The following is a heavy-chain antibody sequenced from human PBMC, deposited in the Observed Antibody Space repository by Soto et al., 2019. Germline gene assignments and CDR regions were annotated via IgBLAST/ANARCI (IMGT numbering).Heavy chain of an antibody. CDR2: IYYSGST. D-gene: IGHD2-15*01. Sequence: QLQLQESGSGLVKPSQTLSLTCAVSGGSISSGGYSWSWIRQPPGKGLEWIGYIYYSGSTYYNPSLKSRLTISVDRSKNQFSLKLSSVTAADTAVYYCATQVAPYDAFDIWGQGTMVTVSS. J-gene: IGHJ3*02. CDR1: GGSISSGGYS. V-gene: IGHV4-30-2*01. CDR3: ATQVAPYDAFDI.